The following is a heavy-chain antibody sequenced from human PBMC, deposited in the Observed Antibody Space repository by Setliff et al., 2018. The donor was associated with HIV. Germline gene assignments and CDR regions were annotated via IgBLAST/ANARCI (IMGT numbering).Heavy chain of an antibody. V-gene: IGHV1-2*02. CDR1: GYTFTGYY. CDR2: IKINSGGT. CDR3: VREGAGPTDDAFDI. Sequence: PVASVKVSCKASGYTFTGYYMHWVRQAPGQGLEWMGWIKINSGGTKFTQKFQGRVTMTRDTSLSTAYMELSRLRSDDTAVYYCVREGAGPTDDAFDIWGQGTMVTVSS. J-gene: IGHJ3*02. D-gene: IGHD4-17*01.